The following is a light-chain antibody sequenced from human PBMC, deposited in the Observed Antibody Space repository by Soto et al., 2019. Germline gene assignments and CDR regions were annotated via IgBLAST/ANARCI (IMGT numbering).Light chain of an antibody. CDR2: GAS. CDR1: QGVSSK. J-gene: IGKJ2*01. V-gene: IGKV3-15*01. CDR3: QQHGTSPYT. Sequence: EIVMTQSPATVSVSPGERATLSCRASQGVSSKLAWYQQKPGQAPRLVIYGASTRATGIPARFSGSGSGTEFTLTISSLQSEDFAVYYCQQHGTSPYTFGQGTVLEIK.